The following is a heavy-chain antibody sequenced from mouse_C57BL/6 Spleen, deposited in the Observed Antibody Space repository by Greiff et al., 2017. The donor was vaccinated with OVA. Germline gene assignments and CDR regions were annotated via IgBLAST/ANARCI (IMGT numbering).Heavy chain of an antibody. Sequence: QVQLQQSGAELAKPGASVKLSCKASGYTFTSYWMHWVKQRPGQGLEWIGEIDPSDSYTNYNQKFKGKSTLTVDKSSSTAYMQLSSLTSEDSAVYYCARKGTTVVATSYYFDYWGQGTTLTVSS. J-gene: IGHJ2*01. D-gene: IGHD1-1*01. V-gene: IGHV1-69*01. CDR1: GYTFTSYW. CDR3: ARKGTTVVATSYYFDY. CDR2: IDPSDSYT.